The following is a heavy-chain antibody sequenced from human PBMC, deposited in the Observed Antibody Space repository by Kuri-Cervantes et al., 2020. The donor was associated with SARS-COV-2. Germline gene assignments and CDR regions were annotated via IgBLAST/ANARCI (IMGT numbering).Heavy chain of an antibody. CDR3: FSSGWSRGDY. Sequence: GESLKISCEASGFIFSDYAIDWVRQAPGKGLEWVAIISYDGRNTKFADSVKGRFTISRDNSKNTMYLQMSSLRTEDTAIYHCFSSGWSRGDYWGHGTLVTVSS. V-gene: IGHV3-30*14. J-gene: IGHJ4*01. CDR1: GFIFSDYA. D-gene: IGHD6-19*01. CDR2: ISYDGRNT.